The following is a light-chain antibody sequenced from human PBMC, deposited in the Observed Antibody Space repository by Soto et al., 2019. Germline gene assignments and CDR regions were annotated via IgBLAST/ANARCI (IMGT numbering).Light chain of an antibody. Sequence: QSALTQPASVSGSPGQSITISCTGTSSDIGDYNYVSWYQQRPGKAPKLMIYDVTNRPSGVSNRFSGYKSGSTASLTISGLQAEGEADYYCSSYASSSTIYVFGTGTKLTVL. J-gene: IGLJ1*01. CDR1: SSDIGDYNY. CDR3: SSYASSSTIYV. CDR2: DVT. V-gene: IGLV2-14*01.